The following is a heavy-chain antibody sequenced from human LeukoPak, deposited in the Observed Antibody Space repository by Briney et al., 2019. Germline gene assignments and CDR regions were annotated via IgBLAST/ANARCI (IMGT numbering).Heavy chain of an antibody. CDR3: ARPLEGRYDFWSGYYAPVPDGMDV. V-gene: IGHV1-18*01. Sequence: ASVKVSCKASGYTFTSYGISWVRQAPGQGLEWMGWISAYNGNTNYAQKLQGRVTMTTDTSTSTAYMELGSLRSDDTAVYYCARPLEGRYDFWSGYYAPVPDGMDVWGQGTTVTVSS. D-gene: IGHD3-3*01. CDR1: GYTFTSYG. J-gene: IGHJ6*02. CDR2: ISAYNGNT.